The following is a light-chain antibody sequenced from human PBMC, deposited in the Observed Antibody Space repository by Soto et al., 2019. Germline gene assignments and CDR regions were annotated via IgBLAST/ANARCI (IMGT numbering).Light chain of an antibody. CDR2: KAF. J-gene: IGKJ2*01. CDR1: QSISTW. V-gene: IGKV1-5*03. Sequence: DIQMTQSPSTLSASVGDRVTINCRASQSISTWLAWYQQKPGKAPKVLIYKAFSLETGVPPRFSGSGSGTEFTLTISSLQPGDFATYYCQQYDSYPYTFGQGTKLEIK. CDR3: QQYDSYPYT.